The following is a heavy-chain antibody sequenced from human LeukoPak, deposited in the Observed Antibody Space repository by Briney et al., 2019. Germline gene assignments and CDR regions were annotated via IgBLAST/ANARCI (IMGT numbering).Heavy chain of an antibody. CDR2: ISYDGSNK. CDR3: AKFKTLDGMDV. J-gene: IGHJ6*02. Sequence: GGSLRLSCAASGFTFSSYGMHWVRQAPGKGLEWVAVISYDGSNKYYADSVKGRSTISRDNSKITLYLQMNSLRAEDTAVYYCAKFKTLDGMDVWGQGTTVTVSS. V-gene: IGHV3-30*18. CDR1: GFTFSSYG.